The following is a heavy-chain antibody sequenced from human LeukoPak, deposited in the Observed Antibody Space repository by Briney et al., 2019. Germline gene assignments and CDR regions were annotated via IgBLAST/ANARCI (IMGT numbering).Heavy chain of an antibody. Sequence: SETLSLTCTVSGGSISSYYWSWIRQPPGKGLEWIGYIYYSGSTNYNPSLKSRVTISVDTSKNQSSLKLSSVTAADTAVYYCAGASYDSSGVHWGQGTLVTVSS. CDR2: IYYSGST. CDR3: AGASYDSSGVH. J-gene: IGHJ4*02. V-gene: IGHV4-59*13. D-gene: IGHD3-22*01. CDR1: GGSISSYY.